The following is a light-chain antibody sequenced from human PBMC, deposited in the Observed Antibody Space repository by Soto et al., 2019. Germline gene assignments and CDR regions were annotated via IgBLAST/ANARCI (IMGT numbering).Light chain of an antibody. CDR3: QSYDTTNVYD. Sequence: NFMLTQPHSVSESPGRTVTISCTRSSGNIASNYVQWYQQRPGSSPTTLIYANNQRPSGVPDRFSGSIDSSSNSASLSISGLRTEDEADYYCQSYDTTNVYDFGSGTKLTVL. CDR2: ANN. V-gene: IGLV6-57*01. J-gene: IGLJ1*01. CDR1: SGNIASNY.